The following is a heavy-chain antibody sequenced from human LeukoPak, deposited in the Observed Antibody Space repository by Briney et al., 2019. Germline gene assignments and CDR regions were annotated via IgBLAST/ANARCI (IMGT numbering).Heavy chain of an antibody. V-gene: IGHV3-23*01. CDR3: AKAVSSSWYFSFDY. CDR2: ISGSGGST. CDR1: GFHFSSHW. D-gene: IGHD6-13*01. Sequence: GGSLRLSCAASGFHFSSHWMSWVRQAPGKGLEWVSSISGSGGSTYYADSVKGRFTISRDNSKNTLYLQMNSLRAEDTAVYYCAKAVSSSWYFSFDYWGQGTVVTVSS. J-gene: IGHJ4*02.